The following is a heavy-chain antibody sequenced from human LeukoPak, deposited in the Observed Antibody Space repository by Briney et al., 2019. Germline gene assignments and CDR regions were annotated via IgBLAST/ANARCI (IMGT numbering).Heavy chain of an antibody. J-gene: IGHJ4*02. CDR2: TSSSSSYI. CDR3: AREALRYSFEDYFDY. D-gene: IGHD2-15*01. CDR1: GFTFSSYS. V-gene: IGHV3-21*01. Sequence: GGSLRLSCAASGFTFSSYSMNWVRQAPGKGLEWVSSTSSSSSYIYYADSVKGRFTISRDNAKNSLYLQMNSLRAEDTAVYYCAREALRYSFEDYFDYWGQGTLVTVSS.